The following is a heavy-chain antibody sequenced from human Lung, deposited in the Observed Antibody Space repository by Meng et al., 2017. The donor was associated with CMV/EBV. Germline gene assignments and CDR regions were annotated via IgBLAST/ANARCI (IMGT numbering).Heavy chain of an antibody. CDR3: ARAPGLSLAAAASDAYFDK. CDR1: GYTFTNYY. J-gene: IGHJ4*01. Sequence: SXXVSXKASGYTFTNYYIHWVRQAPGQGLEWMGWIKPNSGATNYVQKFQGRLTVTRDTSITTAYMELTRLRSDDTAVYYCARAPGLSLAAAASDAYFDKWG. D-gene: IGHD6-13*01. CDR2: IKPNSGAT. V-gene: IGHV1-2*02.